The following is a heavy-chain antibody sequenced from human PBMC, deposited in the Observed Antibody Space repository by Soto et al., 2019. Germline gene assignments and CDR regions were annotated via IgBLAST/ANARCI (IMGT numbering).Heavy chain of an antibody. J-gene: IGHJ4*02. CDR3: AREGIYNWNPSYFDY. CDR2: IYYSGST. CDR1: GGSISSGDYY. V-gene: IGHV4-30-4*01. D-gene: IGHD1-20*01. Sequence: PSATLALTCTVSGGSISSGDYYWSWIRQPPGKGLEWIGYIYYSGSTYYNPSLKSRVTISVDTSKNQFSLKLSSVTAADTAVYYCAREGIYNWNPSYFDYWGQGTLVTVSS.